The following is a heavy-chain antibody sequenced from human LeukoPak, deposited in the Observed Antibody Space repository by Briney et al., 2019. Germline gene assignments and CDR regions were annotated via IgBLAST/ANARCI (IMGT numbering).Heavy chain of an antibody. CDR1: GYSFTSYW. Sequence: GESLKISCKGFGYSFTSYWITWVRQMPGKGLEYMGRIDPSDSYIQYSPSSQGHVTISVDKSNSTAYLQWSSLKASDSAMYYCARHSGGYDLDYWGQGTLVTVSS. CDR3: ARHSGGYDLDY. V-gene: IGHV5-10-1*01. J-gene: IGHJ4*02. CDR2: IDPSDSYI. D-gene: IGHD5-12*01.